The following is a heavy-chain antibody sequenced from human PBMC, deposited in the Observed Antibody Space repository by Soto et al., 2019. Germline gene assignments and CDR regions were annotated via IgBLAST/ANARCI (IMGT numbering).Heavy chain of an antibody. CDR1: GGTFSSYT. D-gene: IGHD6-13*01. CDR2: IIPIRGIA. CDR3: ARAYGGSSGVDY. J-gene: IGHJ4*02. V-gene: IGHV1-69*02. Sequence: QVELVQSGAEVKRHGPPVKVSCKAPGGTFSSYTISWVRQAPGQGLEWLGRIIPIRGIANYAQKFQGRVTITADNSTGPAYMDLSSLRADDTAVYYCARAYGGSSGVDYWGQGTLVTV.